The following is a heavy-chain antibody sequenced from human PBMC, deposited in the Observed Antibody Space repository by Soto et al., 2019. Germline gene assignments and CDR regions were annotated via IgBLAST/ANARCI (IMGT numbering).Heavy chain of an antibody. D-gene: IGHD1-26*01. CDR3: ARGKGTGESYYYYGMDY. CDR1: GYTFSTYA. V-gene: IGHV1-3*01. Sequence: ASVKVSCKASGYTFSTYALHWVRQAPGQGLEWMGWINGGNGHTSYSQKFKDRVTISRDTPASTSYMELSGLRSEDTAVYYCARGKGTGESYYYYGMDYWGQGTMVTVSS. J-gene: IGHJ6*02. CDR2: INGGNGHT.